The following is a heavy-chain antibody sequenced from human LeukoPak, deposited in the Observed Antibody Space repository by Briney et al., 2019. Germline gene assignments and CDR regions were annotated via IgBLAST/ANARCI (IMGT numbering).Heavy chain of an antibody. V-gene: IGHV3-9*01. Sequence: PGRSLRLSCAASGFTFDDYAMHWVRQAPGKGLEWVSGISWNSGSIGYADSVKGRFTISRDNAKNSLYLQMNSLRAEDTALYYCAKGVGGLVDHSYGIDYWGQGTLVTVSS. CDR1: GFTFDDYA. J-gene: IGHJ4*02. D-gene: IGHD5-18*01. CDR3: AKGVGGLVDHSYGIDY. CDR2: ISWNSGSI.